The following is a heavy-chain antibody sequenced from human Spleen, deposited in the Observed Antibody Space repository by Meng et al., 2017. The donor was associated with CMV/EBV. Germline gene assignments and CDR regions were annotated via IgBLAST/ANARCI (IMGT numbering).Heavy chain of an antibody. Sequence: ASVKVSCKASGYTFTSYDINWVRQATGQGLEWMGWMNPNIGNTGYAQKFQGRVTMTRNNSISTAYMELSSLRSEDTAVYYCARGRRGVVAAKPGAGEYFQHWGQGTLVTVSS. CDR1: GYTFTSYD. V-gene: IGHV1-8*01. J-gene: IGHJ1*01. D-gene: IGHD2-15*01. CDR3: ARGRRGVVAAKPGAGEYFQH. CDR2: MNPNIGNT.